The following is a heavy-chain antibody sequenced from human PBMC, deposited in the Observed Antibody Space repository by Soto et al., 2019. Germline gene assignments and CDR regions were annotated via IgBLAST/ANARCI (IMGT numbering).Heavy chain of an antibody. Sequence: ASVNVSFKVSGNTFSDHFLHWVRPAPGQWPELMGWIKPSSGGTHLAHKFKGRVTLSSDASITTAYMELTSLTADDAAVYFCERDRQGLATFDGVAAWGQGTTVTVSS. CDR2: IKPSSGGT. V-gene: IGHV1-2*07. CDR3: ERDRQGLATFDGVAA. J-gene: IGHJ6*02. CDR1: GNTFSDHF. D-gene: IGHD3-16*01.